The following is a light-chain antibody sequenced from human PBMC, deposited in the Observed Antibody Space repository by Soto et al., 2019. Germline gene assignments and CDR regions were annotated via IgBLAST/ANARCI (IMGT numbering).Light chain of an antibody. CDR1: NSDIGAYNH. Sequence: QSVLTQPPSASGSPGQSVTISCTGSNSDIGAYNHVSWYQQHPGKAPKLIIYEVGERPSGVPDRFSGSKSGITASLTVSGLQAQDEAAYYCCSFAASKNFVLGNGTKVTVL. CDR3: CSFAASKNFV. CDR2: EVG. V-gene: IGLV2-8*01. J-gene: IGLJ1*01.